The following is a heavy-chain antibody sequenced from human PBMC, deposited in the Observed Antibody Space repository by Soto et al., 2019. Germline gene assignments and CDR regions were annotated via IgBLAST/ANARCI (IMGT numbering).Heavy chain of an antibody. V-gene: IGHV3-7*01. CDR1: GFTFSGYW. CDR3: AREQGLYFDH. J-gene: IGHJ4*02. D-gene: IGHD3-22*01. Sequence: SGGSLRLSCAASGFTFSGYWMSWVRQAPGKGLEWVANIKRDGREQYYVDSVKGRFTISRDNAKNSLYLQMNSLRAEDTAVYYCAREQGLYFDHWGQGALVTVSS. CDR2: IKRDGREQ.